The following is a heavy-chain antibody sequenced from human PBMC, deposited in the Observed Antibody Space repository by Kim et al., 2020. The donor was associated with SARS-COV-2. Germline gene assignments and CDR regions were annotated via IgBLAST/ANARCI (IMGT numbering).Heavy chain of an antibody. CDR1: GFTFSSYA. Sequence: GGSLRLSCAASGFTFSSYAMSWVRQAPGKGLEWVSAISGSGGSTYYADSVKGRFTISRDNSKNTLYLQMNSLRAEDTAVYYCAKSIFGVVIYGMDVWGQGTTVTVSS. V-gene: IGHV3-23*01. CDR2: ISGSGGST. J-gene: IGHJ6*02. CDR3: AKSIFGVVIYGMDV. D-gene: IGHD3-3*01.